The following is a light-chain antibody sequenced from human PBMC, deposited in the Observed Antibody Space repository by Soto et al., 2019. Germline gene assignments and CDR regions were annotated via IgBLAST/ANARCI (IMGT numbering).Light chain of an antibody. CDR3: SSFTSSTSYV. Sequence: QSALAQPASVSGSPGQSITISCTGTSSDVGSYNSVSWYQQYPGKAPTLMIHDVNNRPSGISNRFSGSESGNTASLTISGLQAEDEADYYCSSFTSSTSYVFGSGTKLTVL. CDR1: SSDVGSYNS. V-gene: IGLV2-14*03. J-gene: IGLJ1*01. CDR2: DVN.